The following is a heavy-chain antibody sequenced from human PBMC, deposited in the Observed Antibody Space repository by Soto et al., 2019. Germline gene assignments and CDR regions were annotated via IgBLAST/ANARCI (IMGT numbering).Heavy chain of an antibody. CDR3: VRNVREFSGPGSYDFFDY. Sequence: PSETLSLTCTVSGDSISGDTYFRGWIRQPLGKGLEWIGNMFYRGSTYYNPSLKSRVSVVVDTYNTNSSPSLSSMTAADTAVYYCVRNVREFSGPGSYDFFDYWGQGIQVT. CDR2: MFYRGST. J-gene: IGHJ4*02. D-gene: IGHD3-10*01. CDR1: GDSISGDTYF. V-gene: IGHV4-39*02.